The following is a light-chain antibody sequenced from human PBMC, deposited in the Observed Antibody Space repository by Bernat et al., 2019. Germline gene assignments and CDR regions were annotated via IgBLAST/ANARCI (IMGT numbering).Light chain of an antibody. J-gene: IGLJ3*02. V-gene: IGLV2-23*02. Sequence: QSALTQPASVSGSPGQSITISCTGTSSDVGSYNLVSWYQQHPGKAPKLMIYEVNKRPSGVSNRFSGSKSGNTASLTISGLQAEDEADYYCCSYAGSRWPGVFGGGTKLTV. CDR3: CSYAGSRWPGV. CDR2: EVN. CDR1: SSDVGSYNL.